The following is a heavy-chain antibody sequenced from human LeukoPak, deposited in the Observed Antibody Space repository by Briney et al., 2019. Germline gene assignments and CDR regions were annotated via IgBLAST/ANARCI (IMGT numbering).Heavy chain of an antibody. Sequence: PSETLSLTCTVSGGSISSGSYYWSWIRQPAGKGLEWIGRIYTSGSTNYNPSLKSRVTISVDTSKNQFSLKLSSVTAADTAVYYCARYSYGGEDWFDPWGQGTLVTVSS. CDR3: ARYSYGGEDWFDP. CDR1: GGSISSGSYY. J-gene: IGHJ5*02. D-gene: IGHD5-18*01. CDR2: IYTSGST. V-gene: IGHV4-61*02.